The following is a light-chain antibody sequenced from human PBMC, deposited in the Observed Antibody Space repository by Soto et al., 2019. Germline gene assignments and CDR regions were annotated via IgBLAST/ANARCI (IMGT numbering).Light chain of an antibody. Sequence: QSVLTQPPSASGTPGQRVTVSCSGSSSNIGRNYVYWYQQLPGTAPKLLIYSNNQRPSGVPDRFSGSRSGTSASLAISGLRCEDEADYYCAAWDDSLSGRVFGGGTKVTVL. CDR2: SNN. CDR1: SSNIGRNY. J-gene: IGLJ3*02. CDR3: AAWDDSLSGRV. V-gene: IGLV1-47*02.